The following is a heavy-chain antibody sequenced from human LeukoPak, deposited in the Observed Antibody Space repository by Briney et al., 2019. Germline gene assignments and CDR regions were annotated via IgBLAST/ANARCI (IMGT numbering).Heavy chain of an antibody. CDR3: ARDLPSYDWSDASYYYGMDV. Sequence: ASVKVSCKASGYTFTSYGISWVRQAPGQGLEWMGWISAYNGNTNYAQKLQGRVTMTTDTSTSTAYMELRSLRSDDTAVYYCARDLPSYDWSDASYYYGMDVWGKGTTVTVSS. V-gene: IGHV1-18*04. CDR2: ISAYNGNT. D-gene: IGHD1-1*01. J-gene: IGHJ6*04. CDR1: GYTFTSYG.